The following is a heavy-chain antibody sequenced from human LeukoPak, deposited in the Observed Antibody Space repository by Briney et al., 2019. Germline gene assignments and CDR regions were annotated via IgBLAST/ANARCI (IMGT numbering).Heavy chain of an antibody. CDR2: ISGSGGST. Sequence: GGSLRLSCAASGFTFSSYAMSWVRQAPGKGLEWVSAISGSGGSTYYADSVKGRFTISRDNSKNTLYLQMNSLRAEDTAVYYCARGEQLWLGFYYYYMDVWGKGTTVTVSS. V-gene: IGHV3-23*01. D-gene: IGHD5-18*01. CDR3: ARGEQLWLGFYYYYMDV. J-gene: IGHJ6*03. CDR1: GFTFSSYA.